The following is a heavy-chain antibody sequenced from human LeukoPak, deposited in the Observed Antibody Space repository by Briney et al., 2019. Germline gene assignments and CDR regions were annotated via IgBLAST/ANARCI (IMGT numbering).Heavy chain of an antibody. Sequence: GGSLRLSCRASGFTFSSYWLHWVHQTPGRGLVWVSRINTDGSTADYADSVKGRFTISRDNAKNTLYLQMNSLRAEDTAVYYRARLVPRTAASYYFDSWGQGTLVTVSS. CDR1: GFTFSSYW. D-gene: IGHD6-13*01. V-gene: IGHV3-74*01. CDR3: ARLVPRTAASYYFDS. J-gene: IGHJ4*02. CDR2: INTDGSTA.